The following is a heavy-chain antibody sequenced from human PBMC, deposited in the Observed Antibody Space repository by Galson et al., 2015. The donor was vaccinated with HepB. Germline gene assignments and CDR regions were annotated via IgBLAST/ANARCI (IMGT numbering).Heavy chain of an antibody. J-gene: IGHJ4*02. V-gene: IGHV3-73*01. CDR3: TRLSRRDHDYFDY. CDR1: GFTFSGSA. Sequence: SLRLSCAASGFTFSGSAMHWVRQASGKGLEWVGRIRSKANNYATTYAASVKGRFTISRDDSKNTAYLQMNSLKTEDTAVYYCTRLSRRDHDYFDYWGQGTLVTVSS. CDR2: IRSKANNYAT.